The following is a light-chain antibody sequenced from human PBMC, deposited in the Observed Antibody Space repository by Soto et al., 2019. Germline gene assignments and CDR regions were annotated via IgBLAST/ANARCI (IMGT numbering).Light chain of an antibody. CDR2: EVN. CDR3: CSYAGSTTWV. CDR1: SSDVGSHDL. J-gene: IGLJ3*02. Sequence: QSALTQPASVSGSPGQSITISCTGTSSDVGSHDLVSWYQQHPGKAPKLIIYEVNERPSGISNRFSGSKSGNTASLTISGLQAEDEADYYCCSYAGSTTWVLGGGTKVTVL. V-gene: IGLV2-23*02.